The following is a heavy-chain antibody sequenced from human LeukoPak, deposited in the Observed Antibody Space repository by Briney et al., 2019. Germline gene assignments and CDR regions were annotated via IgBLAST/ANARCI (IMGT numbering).Heavy chain of an antibody. CDR2: TYQRSKWYN. CDR3: AREETAGYYFDY. Sequence: SQTLSLTCALSGDSVSINSAAWNWIRQSPSRGLEWLGRTYQRSKWYNNYAVSVKSRITINPDTSKNQFSLQLNSVTPEDTAVYYCAREETAGYYFDYWGQGTLVTVSS. D-gene: IGHD6-13*01. CDR1: GDSVSINSAA. V-gene: IGHV6-1*01. J-gene: IGHJ4*02.